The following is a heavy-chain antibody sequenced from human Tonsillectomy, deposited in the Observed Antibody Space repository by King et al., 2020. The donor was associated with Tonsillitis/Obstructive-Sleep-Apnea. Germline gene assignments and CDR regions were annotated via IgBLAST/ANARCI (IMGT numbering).Heavy chain of an antibody. Sequence: QLVQSGAEVKKPGASVKVSCKASGYTFTSYGISWVRQAPGQGLEWMGWISAYNGNTNYAQKLQGRVTMTTDTSTSTAYMELRSLRSDDTSVYYCARVLFGVVISGPAYWGQATLVTVSS. CDR1: GYTFTSYG. V-gene: IGHV1-18*01. CDR3: ARVLFGVVISGPAY. J-gene: IGHJ4*02. CDR2: ISAYNGNT. D-gene: IGHD3-3*01.